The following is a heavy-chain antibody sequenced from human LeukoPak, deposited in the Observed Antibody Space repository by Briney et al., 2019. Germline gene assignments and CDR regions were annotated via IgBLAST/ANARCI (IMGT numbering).Heavy chain of an antibody. CDR1: GYTFTSYG. CDR3: ASGPGYFGGDWFDP. D-gene: IGHD2-15*01. CDR2: ISAYNGNT. Sequence: GASVKVSCKASGYTFTSYGISWVRQAPGQGLEWMGWISAYNGNTNYAQKLQGRVTMTTDTSTSTAYMELSSLRSEDTAVYYCASGPGYFGGDWFDPWGQGTLVTVSS. V-gene: IGHV1-18*01. J-gene: IGHJ5*02.